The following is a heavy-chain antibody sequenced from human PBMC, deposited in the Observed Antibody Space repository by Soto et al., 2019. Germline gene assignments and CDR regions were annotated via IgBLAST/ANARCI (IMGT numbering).Heavy chain of an antibody. CDR1: GGSISSGDYY. J-gene: IGHJ4*02. D-gene: IGHD5-12*01. CDR3: ARGGWGDGYNLRYFDY. V-gene: IGHV4-30-4*01. Sequence: SETLSLTCTVSGGSISSGDYYWSWIRQPPGKGLEWIGYIYYSGSTYYNPSLKSRVTISVDTSKNQFSLKLSSVTAADTAVYYCARGGWGDGYNLRYFDYWGQGTLVTVSS. CDR2: IYYSGST.